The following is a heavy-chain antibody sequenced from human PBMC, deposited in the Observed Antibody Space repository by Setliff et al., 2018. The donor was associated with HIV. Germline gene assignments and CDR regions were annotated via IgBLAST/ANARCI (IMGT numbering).Heavy chain of an antibody. J-gene: IGHJ3*02. CDR1: GLTFSSYD. Sequence: PGGSLRLSCAASGLTFSSYDMHWVRQPAGKGLEWVSGIGRGGDTYYLGSVKGRFTISRENAKNSLYLQMNSLTAGDTAVYFCAGIGDYSISGVAFHIWGQGTMVTVSS. V-gene: IGHV3-13*01. CDR2: IGRGGDT. CDR3: AGIGDYSISGVAFHI. D-gene: IGHD4-4*01.